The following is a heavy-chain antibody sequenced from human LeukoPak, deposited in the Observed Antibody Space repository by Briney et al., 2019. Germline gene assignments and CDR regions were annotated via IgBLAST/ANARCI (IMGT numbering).Heavy chain of an antibody. V-gene: IGHV5-51*01. Sequence: GESLKIYCKGSGYSFNTYWIGWVRQMPGKGLEWMGIIYPGDSDTRYSPSFQGQVTISADKSSSTAFLQWSSLAASDTAMYYCARQLTVTTNFDYWGQGTLVTVSS. CDR2: IYPGDSDT. CDR1: GYSFNTYW. D-gene: IGHD4-17*01. CDR3: ARQLTVTTNFDY. J-gene: IGHJ4*02.